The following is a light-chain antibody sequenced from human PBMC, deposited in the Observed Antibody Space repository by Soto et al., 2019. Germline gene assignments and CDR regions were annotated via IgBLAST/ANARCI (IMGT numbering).Light chain of an antibody. J-gene: IGKJ1*01. CDR3: QQYFEWPPMT. V-gene: IGKV3-15*01. CDR1: ETVATN. CDR2: GAS. Sequence: VMTQSPATLSVSPGERATPSCWASETVATNLAWYQQKPGQAPRLLISGASTRAAGISDRFRGSGSGTEFTLTISSLRSEDSAIYYCQQYFEWPPMTFGQGTKVEI.